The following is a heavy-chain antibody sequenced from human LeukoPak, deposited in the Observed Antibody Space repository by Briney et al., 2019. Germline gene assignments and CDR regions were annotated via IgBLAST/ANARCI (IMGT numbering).Heavy chain of an antibody. CDR3: ARGGYYGSGNDFRFDP. D-gene: IGHD3-10*01. Sequence: SETLSLTCTVSGGSISSYYWSWIRQPPGKGLEWIGYIYYSGRSTYYNPSLKSRVTISMDTSKNQFSLKLSSVTAADTAVYYCARGGYYGSGNDFRFDPWGQGTLVTVSS. J-gene: IGHJ5*02. CDR2: IYYSGRST. CDR1: GGSISSYY. V-gene: IGHV4-59*01.